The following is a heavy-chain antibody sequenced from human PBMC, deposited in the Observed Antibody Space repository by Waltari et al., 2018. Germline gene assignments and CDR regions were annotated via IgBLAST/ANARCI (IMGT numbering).Heavy chain of an antibody. J-gene: IGHJ6*02. V-gene: IGHV3-15*01. CDR3: TTDLTYYDILTGYSKQTYYYYGMDV. CDR1: GFNFSNAW. D-gene: IGHD3-9*01. Sequence: EVQLVESGGGLVKPGGSLGLSCAAPGFNFSNAWMSWVSQAPGKGLGWVGGIKSKTDGGTTDYAAPVKGRFTISRDDSKNTLYLQMNSLKTEDTAVYYCTTDLTYYDILTGYSKQTYYYYGMDVWGQGTTVTVSS. CDR2: IKSKTDGGTT.